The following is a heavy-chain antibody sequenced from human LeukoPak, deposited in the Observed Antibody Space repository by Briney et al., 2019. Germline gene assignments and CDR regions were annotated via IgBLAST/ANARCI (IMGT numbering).Heavy chain of an antibody. Sequence: GESLKISCKGSGYSFTSYWIGWVRQMPGKGLEWMGIIYPGDSDTRYSPSFQGQVTISADKSISTAYLQWSSLKASDTAMYYCARHGGVVVVAEDWFDPWGQGTLVTVSS. CDR2: IYPGDSDT. CDR3: ARHGGVVVVAEDWFDP. D-gene: IGHD2-15*01. J-gene: IGHJ5*02. CDR1: GYSFTSYW. V-gene: IGHV5-51*01.